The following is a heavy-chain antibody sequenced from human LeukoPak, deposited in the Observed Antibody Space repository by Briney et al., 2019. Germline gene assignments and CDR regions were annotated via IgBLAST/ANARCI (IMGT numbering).Heavy chain of an antibody. CDR1: GYTFTGSY. D-gene: IGHD2-15*01. J-gene: IGHJ3*02. CDR2: INPNNGDT. CDR3: AKVREVGTNIEVVVVDISGAFDM. Sequence: ASVKVSCKASGYTFTGSYINWVRQAPGQGLEWMGRINPNNGDTNVAQKFQGRVTLTRDTSISTSYMELSSLRSDDTAVYFCAKVREVGTNIEVVVVDISGAFDMWGQGTKVTVSS. V-gene: IGHV1-2*06.